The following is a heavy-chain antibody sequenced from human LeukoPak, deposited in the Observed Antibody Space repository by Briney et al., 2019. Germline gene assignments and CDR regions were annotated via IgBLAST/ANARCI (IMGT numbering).Heavy chain of an antibody. Sequence: GGSLRLSCAASGFTFSSYWMSWVRQAPGKGLEWVANIKQDGSEKYYVDSVKGRSTISRDNDKNSLYLQMNSLRAEDTAVYYCARWGRDIVVVPAASSAYYYYYYMDVWGKGTTVTISS. CDR2: IKQDGSEK. D-gene: IGHD2-2*01. J-gene: IGHJ6*03. CDR1: GFTFSSYW. CDR3: ARWGRDIVVVPAASSAYYYYYYMDV. V-gene: IGHV3-7*01.